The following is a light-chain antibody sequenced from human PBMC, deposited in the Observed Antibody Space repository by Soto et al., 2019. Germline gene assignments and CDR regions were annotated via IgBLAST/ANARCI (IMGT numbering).Light chain of an antibody. CDR2: DDS. Sequence: SYELTQPPSVSVSPGQTARITCGGSNIESKSVHWYQQKPGQAPVLAVYDDSDRPSGIPERFSGSNSGNTATLTISGVEAGDEADYYCQVWDRSSDHYVFGTGTKVNVL. CDR1: NIESKS. V-gene: IGLV3-21*02. CDR3: QVWDRSSDHYV. J-gene: IGLJ1*01.